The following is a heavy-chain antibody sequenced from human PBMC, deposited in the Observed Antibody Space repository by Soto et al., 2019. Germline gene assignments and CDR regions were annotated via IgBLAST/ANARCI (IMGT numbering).Heavy chain of an antibody. Sequence: GSLRLSCAASGFTFSSYGMHWVRQAPGKGLEWVAVIWYDGSNKYYADSVKGRFTISRDNSKNTLYLQMNSLRAEDTAVYYCARDDILTGYSPFDYWGQGTLVTVSS. CDR1: GFTFSSYG. V-gene: IGHV3-33*01. D-gene: IGHD3-9*01. CDR3: ARDDILTGYSPFDY. CDR2: IWYDGSNK. J-gene: IGHJ4*02.